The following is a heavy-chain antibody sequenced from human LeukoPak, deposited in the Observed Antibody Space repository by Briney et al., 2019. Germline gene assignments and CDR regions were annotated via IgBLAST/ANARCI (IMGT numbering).Heavy chain of an antibody. CDR2: IYYSVNT. V-gene: IGHV4-61*01. CDR3: ARGSVVRGILYPCDY. CDR1: GGSIGGSISNYY. D-gene: IGHD3-10*01. J-gene: IGHJ4*02. Sequence: PSETLSLTCTVSGGSIGGSISNYYWSWIRQPPGKGPEWIGYIYYSVNTNYNPSLESRVTISVDASNNKFSLKMSSVTAADTAVYYCARGSVVRGILYPCDYWGQGTLVTVSS.